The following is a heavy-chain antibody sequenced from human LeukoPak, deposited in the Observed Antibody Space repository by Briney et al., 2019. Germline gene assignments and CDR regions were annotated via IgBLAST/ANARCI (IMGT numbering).Heavy chain of an antibody. D-gene: IGHD4-17*01. Sequence: GGSLRLSCAASGFTFSSYWMSWVRQAPGKGLEWVANIKQDGSEKYYVDSVKGRFTISRDNSKNTLYLQMNSLRAEDTAVYYCALCVYGDFPLGAFDIWGQGTMVTVSS. CDR3: ALCVYGDFPLGAFDI. CDR2: IKQDGSEK. V-gene: IGHV3-7*01. J-gene: IGHJ3*02. CDR1: GFTFSSYW.